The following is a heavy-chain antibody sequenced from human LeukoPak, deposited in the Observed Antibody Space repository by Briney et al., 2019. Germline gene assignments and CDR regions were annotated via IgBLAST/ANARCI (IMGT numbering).Heavy chain of an antibody. J-gene: IGHJ4*02. D-gene: IGHD6-6*01. V-gene: IGHV3-13*01. Sequence: GGSLRLSCAASGFTFSSYDMHWVRQATGKGLEWVSAIGTAGDTYYPGSVKGRFTISRENAKNSLYLQMNSLRAGDTAVYYCARDKAAQGLDYWGQGTLVTVSS. CDR1: GFTFSSYD. CDR2: IGTAGDT. CDR3: ARDKAAQGLDY.